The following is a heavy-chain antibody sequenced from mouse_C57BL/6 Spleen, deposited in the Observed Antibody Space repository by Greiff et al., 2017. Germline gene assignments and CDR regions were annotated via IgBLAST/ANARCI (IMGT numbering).Heavy chain of an antibody. CDR1: GYTFTSYW. J-gene: IGHJ2*01. V-gene: IGHV1-64*01. D-gene: IGHD2-5*01. Sequence: QVQLKQPGAELVKPGASVKLSCTASGYTFTSYWMHWVKQRPGQGLEWIGMIHPNSGSTNYNEKFKGKATLTVDKSSSTAYMQLSSLTSEDSAVYYCARSIVPDYWGQGTTLTVSS. CDR3: ARSIVPDY. CDR2: IHPNSGST.